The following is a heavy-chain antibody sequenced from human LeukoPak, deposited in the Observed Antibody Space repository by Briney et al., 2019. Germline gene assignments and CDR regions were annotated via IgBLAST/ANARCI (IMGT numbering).Heavy chain of an antibody. CDR3: ARDRKYYDSSGYYPSMYFDL. D-gene: IGHD3-22*01. Sequence: SETLSLTCTVPGGSISSYYWSWIRQPPGKGLEWIGYIYYSGSTNYNPSLKSRVTISVDTSKNQFSLKLSSVTAADTAVYYCARDRKYYDSSGYYPSMYFDLWGRGTLVTVSS. CDR2: IYYSGST. V-gene: IGHV4-59*01. J-gene: IGHJ2*01. CDR1: GGSISSYY.